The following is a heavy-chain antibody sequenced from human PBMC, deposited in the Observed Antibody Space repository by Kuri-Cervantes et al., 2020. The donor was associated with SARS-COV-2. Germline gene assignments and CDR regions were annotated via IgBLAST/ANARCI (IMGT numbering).Heavy chain of an antibody. CDR3: ATPFGVVPY. CDR1: GASISSYY. D-gene: IGHD3-3*01. CDR2: IYHSGST. Sequence: SETLSLTCIVSGASISSYYWSWIRQPPGKGLEWIGYIYHSGSTYYNPSLKSRVTISVDRSKNQFSLKLRSVTAADTAVYYCATPFGVVPYWGRGTLVTVSS. J-gene: IGHJ4*02. V-gene: IGHV4-59*04.